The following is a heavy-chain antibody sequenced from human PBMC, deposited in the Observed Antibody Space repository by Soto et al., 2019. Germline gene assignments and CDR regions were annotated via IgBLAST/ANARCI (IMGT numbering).Heavy chain of an antibody. D-gene: IGHD3-16*02. J-gene: IGHJ5*02. CDR1: GGTFSSYA. V-gene: IGHV1-69*12. CDR2: IIPIFGTA. Sequence: QVQLVQSGAEVKKPGSSVKVSCKASGGTFSSYAISWVRQAPGQGLEWMGGIIPIFGTANYAQKFQGRVTITADESTSTAYMELSCLRSEDTAVYYCARGGISIGPNWFDPWGQGTLVTVSS. CDR3: ARGGISIGPNWFDP.